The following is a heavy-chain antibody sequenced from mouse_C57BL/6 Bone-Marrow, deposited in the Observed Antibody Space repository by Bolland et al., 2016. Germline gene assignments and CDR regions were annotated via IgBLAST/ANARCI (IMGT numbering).Heavy chain of an antibody. CDR2: SGYT. Sequence: SGYTKYNQKFKDKATLTADKSSSTAYMQLSSLTSEDYAVYYCARDGGFSYWGQGTLV. CDR3: ARDGGFSY. J-gene: IGHJ3*01. V-gene: IGHV1-4*01.